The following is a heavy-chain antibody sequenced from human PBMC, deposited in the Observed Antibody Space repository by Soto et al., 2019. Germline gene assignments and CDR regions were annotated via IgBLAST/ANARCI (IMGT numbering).Heavy chain of an antibody. V-gene: IGHV4-34*01. CDR1: GGSFSGYY. J-gene: IGHJ5*02. CDR2: INHSGST. Sequence: PSETLSLTCAVYGGSFSGYYWSWIRQPPGKGLEWIGEINHSGSTNYNPSLKSRVTISVDTSKNQFSLKLSSVTAADTAVYYCARIPLQWWGEYDNWFDPWGQGTLVTVSS. CDR3: ARIPLQWWGEYDNWFDP. D-gene: IGHD2-15*01.